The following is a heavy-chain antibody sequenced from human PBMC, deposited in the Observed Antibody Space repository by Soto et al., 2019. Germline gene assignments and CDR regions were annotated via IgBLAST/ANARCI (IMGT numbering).Heavy chain of an antibody. D-gene: IGHD6-13*01. CDR1: GYTFTSYG. CDR2: IIAYNGYT. V-gene: IGHV1-18*01. CDR3: ARWDSSSSLDY. Sequence: QVQLVQSGAEVKKPGASVKVSCEASGYTFTSYGISRVRQAAGQGLEWMGWIIAYNGYTNCAQKLQGRVTMTTDTSTSTAYMELRSLRSDDTAVYYCARWDSSSSLDYWGQGTLVTVSS. J-gene: IGHJ4*02.